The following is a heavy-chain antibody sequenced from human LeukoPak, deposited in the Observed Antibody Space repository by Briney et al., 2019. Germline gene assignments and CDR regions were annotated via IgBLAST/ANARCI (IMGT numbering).Heavy chain of an antibody. CDR1: GFTFSSYA. V-gene: IGHV3-23*01. J-gene: IGHJ3*02. CDR2: ISGSGGST. CDR3: ATDHTPRIGGVPDAFDI. Sequence: PGGSLRLSCAASGFTFSSYAMRWVRQAPGKGLEWVSAISGSGGSTYYADSVKGRFTISRDNSENTLYLQMNSLRAEDTALYYCATDHTPRIGGVPDAFDIWGQGTMVTVSS. D-gene: IGHD1-26*01.